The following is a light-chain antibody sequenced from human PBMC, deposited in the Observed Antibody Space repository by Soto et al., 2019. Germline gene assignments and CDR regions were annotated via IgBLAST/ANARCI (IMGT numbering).Light chain of an antibody. CDR1: QSVGTSW. V-gene: IGKV3-20*01. CDR3: QQYASSQWT. CDR2: STS. J-gene: IGKJ1*01. Sequence: EIVLTQSPGTLSLSPGERVTLSCRASQSVGTSWLAWYQQKPGQSPRLLIYSTSSRATGIPDRFSGSGSERDFARTSSRLEPEDSAVYYFQQYASSQWTFGQGTKVEIK.